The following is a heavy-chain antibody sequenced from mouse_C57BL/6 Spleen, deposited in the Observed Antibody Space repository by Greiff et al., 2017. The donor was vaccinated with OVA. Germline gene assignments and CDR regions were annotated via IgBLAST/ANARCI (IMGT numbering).Heavy chain of an antibody. D-gene: IGHD2-4*01. J-gene: IGHJ3*01. CDR3: ARQRYDDGFAY. V-gene: IGHV5-17*01. Sequence: EVKVVESGGGLVKPGGSLKLSCAASGFTFSDYGMHWVRQAPEKGLEWVAYISSGSSTIYYADTVKGRFTISRDNAKNTLFLQMTSLRSEDTAMYYCARQRYDDGFAYWGQGTLVTVSA. CDR2: ISSGSSTI. CDR1: GFTFSDYG.